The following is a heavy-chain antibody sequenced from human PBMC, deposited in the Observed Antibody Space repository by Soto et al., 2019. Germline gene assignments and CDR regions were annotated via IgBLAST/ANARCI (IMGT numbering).Heavy chain of an antibody. J-gene: IGHJ4*02. D-gene: IGHD1-26*01. CDR3: ARAGAYDSYFDY. V-gene: IGHV1-69*02. Sequence: QVQLVQSGAEVKKPGSSVKVSCKASGGTFSSYTISWVRQAPGQGLEWMGRIIPILGIANYAQKFQGRVTITADKSTSTAYMELSSLRSEDTAVYYCARAGAYDSYFDYWGKGTLVTVSS. CDR1: GGTFSSYT. CDR2: IIPILGIA.